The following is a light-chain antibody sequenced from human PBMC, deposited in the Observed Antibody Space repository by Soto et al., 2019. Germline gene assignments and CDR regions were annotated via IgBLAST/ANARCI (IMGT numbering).Light chain of an antibody. CDR2: GAS. CDR1: QSVSSSY. J-gene: IGKJ2*01. Sequence: EIVLTQSPGTLSLSPGERATLSCRASQSVSSSYLAWYQQKPGQAPSLLIYGASSRATGIPDGFSGSGSGTDFTLTISRLEPEDFAVYYCQQYGSSPPYTFGQGTKLEIK. V-gene: IGKV3-20*01. CDR3: QQYGSSPPYT.